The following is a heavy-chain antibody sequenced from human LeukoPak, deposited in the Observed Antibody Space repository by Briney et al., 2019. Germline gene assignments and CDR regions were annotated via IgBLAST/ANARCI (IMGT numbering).Heavy chain of an antibody. J-gene: IGHJ4*02. V-gene: IGHV3-48*03. CDR3: ARDRPYYYFDY. Sequence: GGSLRLSCAASGFTFSSYEMNWVRQAPGKGLEWVSYISSSGSTIYYADSVKGRFTISRDNAKSSLYLQMNSLRAEDTAVYYCARDRPYYYFDYWGQGALVTVSS. D-gene: IGHD2-21*01. CDR2: ISSSGSTI. CDR1: GFTFSSYE.